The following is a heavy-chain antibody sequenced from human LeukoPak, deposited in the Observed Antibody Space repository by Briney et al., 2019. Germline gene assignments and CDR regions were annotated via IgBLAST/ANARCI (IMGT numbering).Heavy chain of an antibody. D-gene: IGHD5-18*01. J-gene: IGHJ6*03. CDR1: GGSISTTSYH. Sequence: PSATLSLTCTVFGGSISTTSYHWGWIRQPPGEGLEWSGNIDNSGTTYYNPSLKSRVTISVDTSKKQFSLRLGSVTAADTALYYCARLLSPYSYGVTIFHDYMDVWGKATTVTVSS. CDR3: ARLLSPYSYGVTIFHDYMDV. V-gene: IGHV4-39*01. CDR2: IDNSGTT.